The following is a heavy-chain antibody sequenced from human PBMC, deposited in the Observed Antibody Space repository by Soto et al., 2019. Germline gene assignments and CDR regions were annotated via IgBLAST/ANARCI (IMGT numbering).Heavy chain of an antibody. J-gene: IGHJ6*02. CDR3: TRERAVTNPYYYYGMDV. Sequence: PGGSLRLSCTASGFTFGDYAMSWFRQAPGKGLEWVGFIRSKAYGGTTEYAASVKGRFTISRDDSKSIAYLQMNSLKTEDTTVYYCTRERAVTNPYYYYGMDVWGQGTTVTVSS. CDR2: IRSKAYGGTT. D-gene: IGHD4-4*01. V-gene: IGHV3-49*03. CDR1: GFTFGDYA.